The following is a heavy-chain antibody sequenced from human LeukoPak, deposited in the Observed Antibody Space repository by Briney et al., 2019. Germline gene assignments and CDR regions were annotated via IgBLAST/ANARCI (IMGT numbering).Heavy chain of an antibody. J-gene: IGHJ6*02. CDR1: GGSISSSSYY. CDR3: ARATYASRMGYYYYAMDV. Sequence: KPSETLSLTCTVSGGSISSSSYYWGWIRQPPGKGLEWIGSIYYSGSTYYNPSLKSRVTISVDTSKNQFSLKLSSVTAADTAVYYCARATYASRMGYYYYAMDVWGQGTTVTVSS. CDR2: IYYSGST. D-gene: IGHD3-16*01. V-gene: IGHV4-39*07.